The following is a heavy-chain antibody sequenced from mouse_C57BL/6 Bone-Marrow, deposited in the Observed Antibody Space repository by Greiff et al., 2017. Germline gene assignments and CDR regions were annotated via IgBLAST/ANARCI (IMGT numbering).Heavy chain of an antibody. V-gene: IGHV7-1*02. CDR1: GFTFSDFY. Sequence: EVNVVESGGGLVQPGGSLRLSCATSGFTFSDFYMEWVRQPPGKRLEWIAASRNKANDYTTEYSASVKGRFIVSRDTSQSILYLQMNALRAEDTAIYYCARDYYGSSYWYVDVWGAGTTVTVSS. J-gene: IGHJ1*01. CDR3: ARDYYGSSYWYVDV. CDR2: SRNKANDYTT. D-gene: IGHD1-1*01.